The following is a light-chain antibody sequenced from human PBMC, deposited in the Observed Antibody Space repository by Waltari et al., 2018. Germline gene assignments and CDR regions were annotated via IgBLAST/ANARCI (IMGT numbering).Light chain of an antibody. CDR3: CSYTGTNTFV. CDR1: NSNVGTFDY. V-gene: IGLV2-11*01. CDR2: DVA. Sequence: QSALTQPRSVSGSPGQSVTISCTGTNSNVGTFDYVSWYQHHPGKAPKLLIYDVAKRPSGVPHRFSGSKSGNTASLTITGLQTEDEADYYCCSYTGTNTFVLGTGTVITVL. J-gene: IGLJ1*01.